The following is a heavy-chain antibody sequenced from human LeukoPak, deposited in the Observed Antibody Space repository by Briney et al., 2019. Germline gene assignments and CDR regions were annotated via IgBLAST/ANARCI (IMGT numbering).Heavy chain of an antibody. Sequence: PGGSLRLSCAASGFTLSSYWMYWVRQAPGEGLVWVSRINSDDSITGYADSVKGRFTISRDNAKNTLYLQMNSLRAEDTAVYYCAKENSSGYYSYYFDYWGQGTLVTVSS. CDR2: INSDDSIT. CDR1: GFTLSSYW. D-gene: IGHD3-22*01. CDR3: AKENSSGYYSYYFDY. J-gene: IGHJ4*02. V-gene: IGHV3-74*01.